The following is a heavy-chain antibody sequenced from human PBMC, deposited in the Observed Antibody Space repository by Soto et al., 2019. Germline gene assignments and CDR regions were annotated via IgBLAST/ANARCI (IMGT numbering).Heavy chain of an antibody. J-gene: IGHJ4*02. Sequence: QVQLVQSGAEVKKPGASVKVSCKASGYTFTSYDINWVRQATGQGPEWMGWMNPNSGNTGYAQKFQGRVTMTRNTYIRTGYMERSSLRSEDTAVYYCASSRGYGDYIFDYWGQGTLVTVSS. CDR2: MNPNSGNT. V-gene: IGHV1-8*01. CDR3: ASSRGYGDYIFDY. D-gene: IGHD4-17*01. CDR1: GYTFTSYD.